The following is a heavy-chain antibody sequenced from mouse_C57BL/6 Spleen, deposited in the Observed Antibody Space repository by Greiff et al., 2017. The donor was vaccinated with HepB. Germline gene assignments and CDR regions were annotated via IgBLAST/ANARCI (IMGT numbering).Heavy chain of an antibody. D-gene: IGHD1-1*01. V-gene: IGHV1-55*01. CDR3: ARRDYGVDY. CDR2: IYPGSGST. J-gene: IGHJ2*01. CDR1: GYTFTSYW. Sequence: QVQLKQPGAELVKPGASVKMSCKASGYTFTSYWITWVKQRPGQGLEWIGDIYPGSGSTNFNEKFKSKATLTVDTSSSTAYMQLSSLTSEDSAVYYCARRDYGVDYWGQGTTLTVSS.